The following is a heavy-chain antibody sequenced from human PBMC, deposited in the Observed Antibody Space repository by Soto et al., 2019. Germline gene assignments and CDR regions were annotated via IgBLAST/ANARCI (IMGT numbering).Heavy chain of an antibody. J-gene: IGHJ4*02. CDR1: GITFSNYA. Sequence: EVQLLESGGGLVQPGGSLRLSCTASGITFSNYAMSWVRQAPRKGLEWVSSISTSGGRPYYADSVKGRFTISRDNSKNTLYLQMNSLRVEDTAVYYCAKDPDRYDYVWGTYRYIDQWGQVTLVTVSS. CDR3: AKDPDRYDYVWGTYRYIDQ. D-gene: IGHD3-16*02. CDR2: ISTSGGRP. V-gene: IGHV3-23*01.